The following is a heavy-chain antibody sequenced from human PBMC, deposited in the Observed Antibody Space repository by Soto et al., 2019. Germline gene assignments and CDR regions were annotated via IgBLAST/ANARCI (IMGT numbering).Heavy chain of an antibody. CDR1: GGSISSGGYY. CDR3: AREVITMVRGVSWFDP. J-gene: IGHJ5*02. CDR2: IYYSGST. D-gene: IGHD3-10*01. Sequence: SETLSLTCTVSGGSISSGGYYWSWIRQHPGKGLEWIGYIYYSGSTYYNPSLKSRVTISVDTSKNQFPLKLSSVAAADTAVYYCAREVITMVRGVSWFDPWGQGTLVTVSS. V-gene: IGHV4-31*03.